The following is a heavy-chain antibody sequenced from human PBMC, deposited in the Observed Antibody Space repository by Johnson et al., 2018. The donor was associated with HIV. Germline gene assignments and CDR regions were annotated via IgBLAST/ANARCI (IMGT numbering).Heavy chain of an antibody. V-gene: IGHV3-48*04. CDR1: GFTFSASA. D-gene: IGHD3-10*01. CDR3: ARAPEVRGVDAFDV. CDR2: ISSSGSTI. J-gene: IGHJ3*01. Sequence: VQLVESGGGVVQPGRSLRLSCAASGFTFSASAMHWVRQAPGKGLEWVSYISSSGSTIYYADSVKGRFTISRDNAKNSLYLQMNILRAEDTAVYYCARAPEVRGVDAFDVWGQGTMVTVSS.